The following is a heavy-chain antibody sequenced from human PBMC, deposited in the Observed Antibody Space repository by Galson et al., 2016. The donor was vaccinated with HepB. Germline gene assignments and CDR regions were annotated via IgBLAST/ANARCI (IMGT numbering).Heavy chain of an antibody. Sequence: SLRLSCAASGFTFSNYGMYWVRQAPGKGLEWVAVIWYDGYHRYCADSVRGRFTISRDSSNNTLYLQLNTLRAEDTAMYYCAGASLPFCSGGSCFDWLDPWGQGTLVIVSS. J-gene: IGHJ5*02. V-gene: IGHV3-33*01. CDR2: IWYDGYHR. CDR3: AGASLPFCSGGSCFDWLDP. D-gene: IGHD2-15*01. CDR1: GFTFSNYG.